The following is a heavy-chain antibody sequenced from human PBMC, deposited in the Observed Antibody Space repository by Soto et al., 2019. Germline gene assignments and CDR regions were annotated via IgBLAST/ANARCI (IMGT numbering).Heavy chain of an antibody. Sequence: GASVKVSCKASGYTFTGYYMHWVRQAPGQGLEWMGWINPNSGGTNYAQKFQGRVTMTRDTSISTAYMELSRLRSDDTAVYYCARGPLQPLLYPQMYYFDYWGQGTLVTVSS. V-gene: IGHV1-2*02. CDR1: GYTFTGYY. CDR2: INPNSGGT. CDR3: ARGPLQPLLYPQMYYFDY. D-gene: IGHD2-2*02. J-gene: IGHJ4*02.